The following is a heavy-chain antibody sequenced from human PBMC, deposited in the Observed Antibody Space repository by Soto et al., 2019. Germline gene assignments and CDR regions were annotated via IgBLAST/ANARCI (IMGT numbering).Heavy chain of an antibody. CDR2: IKQDGSEK. J-gene: IGHJ4*02. Sequence: EVQLVESGGGLVQPGGSLRLSCAASGFTFSGYWMSWVRQAPGKGLEWVANIKQDGSEKYYVDSVKGRFTISRDNAKNSLYLQMNSLRTEDTAVYYCARDSQGPLIYSYGIDYWGQGTLVTVSS. CDR1: GFTFSGYW. CDR3: ARDSQGPLIYSYGIDY. D-gene: IGHD5-18*01. V-gene: IGHV3-7*03.